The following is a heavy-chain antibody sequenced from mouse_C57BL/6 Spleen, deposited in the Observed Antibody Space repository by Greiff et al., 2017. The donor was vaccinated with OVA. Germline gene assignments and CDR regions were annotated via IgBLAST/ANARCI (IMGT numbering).Heavy chain of an antibody. CDR3: SMQYSNYYAMDY. V-gene: IGHV1-26*01. D-gene: IGHD2-5*01. J-gene: IGHJ4*01. Sequence: VQLQQSGPELVKPGASVKISCKASGYTFTDYYMNWVKQSHGKSLEWIGDITPNNGGTSYNQKFKGKATLTVDKSSSTAYMELRSLTSKDSAVYYCSMQYSNYYAMDYWGQGTSVTVSS. CDR2: ITPNNGGT. CDR1: GYTFTDYY.